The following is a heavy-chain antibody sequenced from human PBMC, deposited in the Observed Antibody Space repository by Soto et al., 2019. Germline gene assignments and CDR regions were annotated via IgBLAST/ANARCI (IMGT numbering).Heavy chain of an antibody. J-gene: IGHJ6*03. CDR2: IWYDGSNK. V-gene: IGHV3-33*01. Sequence: SGGSLRLSCAASGFTFSSYGMHWVRQAPGKGLEWVAVIWYDGSNKYYADSVKGRFTISRDNSKNTLYLQMNSLRAEDTAVYYCARDPLGYCSGGSCEHYYYYYMDVWGKGTTVTVSS. CDR1: GFTFSSYG. CDR3: ARDPLGYCSGGSCEHYYYYYMDV. D-gene: IGHD2-15*01.